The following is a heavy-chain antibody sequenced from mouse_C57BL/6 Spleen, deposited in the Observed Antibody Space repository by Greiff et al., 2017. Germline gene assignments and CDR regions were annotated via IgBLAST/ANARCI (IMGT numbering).Heavy chain of an antibody. J-gene: IGHJ2*01. CDR3: ARRAYLFDY. CDR2: IHPNSGST. V-gene: IGHV1-64*01. Sequence: QVQLQQSGAELVKPGASVKLSCKASGYTFTSYWMHWVKQRPGQGLEWIGMIHPNSGSTNYNEKFKGKATLTVGKSSSAAYMQLSSLTSEDSAVYYCARRAYLFDYWGQGTTLTVSS. CDR1: GYTFTSYW. D-gene: IGHD5-5*01.